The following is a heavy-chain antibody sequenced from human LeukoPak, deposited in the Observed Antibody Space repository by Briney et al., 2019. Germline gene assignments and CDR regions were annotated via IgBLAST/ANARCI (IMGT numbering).Heavy chain of an antibody. J-gene: IGHJ4*02. V-gene: IGHV4-39*01. D-gene: IGHD6-19*01. Sequence: SETLSLTCTVSGGSISSSPYYWGWIRQPPGKGLEWIGSFSYGGNTYSNPSLKSRVTIFVDTSKNQFSLKLSSVTAADTAVYYCARQGSGWWERYFDYWGQGTLVTVSS. CDR1: GGSISSSPYY. CDR3: ARQGSGWWERYFDY. CDR2: FSYGGNT.